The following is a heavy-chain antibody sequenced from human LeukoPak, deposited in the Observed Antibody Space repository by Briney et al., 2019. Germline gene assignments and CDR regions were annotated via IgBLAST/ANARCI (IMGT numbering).Heavy chain of an antibody. CDR1: GCTFTSYY. Sequence: ASVKVSCKASGCTFTSYYMHWVRQAPGQGLEWMGIINPSGGSTSYAQKFQGRVTMTRDTSTSTVYMELSSLRSEDTAVYYCARGDAIVVVISPLLGYWGQGTLVTVSS. CDR2: INPSGGST. D-gene: IGHD3-22*01. J-gene: IGHJ4*02. CDR3: ARGDAIVVVISPLLGY. V-gene: IGHV1-46*01.